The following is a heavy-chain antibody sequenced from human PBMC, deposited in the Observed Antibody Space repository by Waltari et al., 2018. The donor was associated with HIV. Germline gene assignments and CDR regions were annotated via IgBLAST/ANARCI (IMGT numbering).Heavy chain of an antibody. CDR3: VRRSVMGLDL. CDR2: ITYDGGKE. D-gene: IGHD3-16*01. V-gene: IGHV3-30*09. Sequence: LVQSGGSVAQDGRSLRLSWAASGVLIRNPAMHWGRQFADKRLEWVAVITYDGGKEFVTDSLKGRFVISRDNARDTLYLEVKVLKVEDSGVYYCVRRSVMGLDLWGQGTTVIVS. CDR1: GVLIRNPA. J-gene: IGHJ6*02.